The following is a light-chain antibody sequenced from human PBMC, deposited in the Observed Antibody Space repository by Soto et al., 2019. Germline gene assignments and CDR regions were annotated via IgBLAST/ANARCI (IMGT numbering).Light chain of an antibody. CDR2: DVS. V-gene: IGLV2-14*01. CDR1: SSDVGGYNY. J-gene: IGLJ1*01. Sequence: QSVLAQPASVSGSPGQSITISCTGTSSDVGGYNYVSWYQQHPGKAPKLMIYDVSNRPSGVSNRFSGSKSGNTASLTISGLQAEDEADYYCSSYTSSSTLYDFGTGT. CDR3: SSYTSSSTLYD.